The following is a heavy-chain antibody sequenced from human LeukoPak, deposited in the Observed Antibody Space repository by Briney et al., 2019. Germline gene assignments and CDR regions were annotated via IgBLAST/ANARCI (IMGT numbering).Heavy chain of an antibody. V-gene: IGHV3-21*01. CDR1: GFTFSSYS. CDR3: AISPLLLSYDSSGYYLSDY. CDR2: ISSSSSYI. Sequence: GGSLRLSCAASGFTFSSYSMNWVRQAPGKGLEWVSSISSSSSYIYYADSVKGRFTISRDNAKNSLYLQMNSLRAEDTAVYYCAISPLLLSYDSSGYYLSDYWGQGTLVTVSS. D-gene: IGHD3-22*01. J-gene: IGHJ4*02.